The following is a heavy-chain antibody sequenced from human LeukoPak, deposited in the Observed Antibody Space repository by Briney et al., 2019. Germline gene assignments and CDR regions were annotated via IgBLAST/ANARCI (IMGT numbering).Heavy chain of an antibody. CDR2: IYYSGST. V-gene: IGHV4-59*01. CDR3: AREGRYYYDSSGYNWFDP. Sequence: SETLSLTCAVYGGSFSGYYWSWIRQLPGKGLEWIGYIYYSGSTNYNPSLKSRVTISVDTSKNQFSLKLSSVTAADTAVYYCAREGRYYYDSSGYNWFDPWGQGTLVTVSS. D-gene: IGHD3-22*01. J-gene: IGHJ5*02. CDR1: GGSFSGYY.